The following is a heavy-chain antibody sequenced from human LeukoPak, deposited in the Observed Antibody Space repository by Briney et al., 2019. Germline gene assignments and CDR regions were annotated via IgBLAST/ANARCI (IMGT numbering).Heavy chain of an antibody. D-gene: IGHD6-6*01. Sequence: GGSLRLSCAASGFSFSSYAMNWVRQAPGKGLEWVSAISGSAGSTYFADSVKGRFTISRDNSKNTLDLQMNSLRAEDTAVYYCAKDKFGSAYSSLDIWGQGTMVTVSS. CDR1: GFSFSSYA. V-gene: IGHV3-23*01. CDR3: AKDKFGSAYSSLDI. J-gene: IGHJ3*02. CDR2: ISGSAGST.